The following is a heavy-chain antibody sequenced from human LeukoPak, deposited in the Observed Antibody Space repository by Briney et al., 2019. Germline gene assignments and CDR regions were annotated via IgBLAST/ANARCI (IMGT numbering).Heavy chain of an antibody. D-gene: IGHD3-3*01. J-gene: IGHJ3*02. CDR3: VIFLKVGARIDAFDI. CDR2: FGPEDGET. CDR1: GYTLTELS. V-gene: IGHV1-24*01. Sequence: SAKVSCKVSGYTLTELSMHWVRQAPGKGLEWMGGFGPEDGETIYAQKFKGRVTMTEDTSTDTAYMELSSLRPEDPAVSYCVIFLKVGARIDAFDIWGQGTMVTVSS.